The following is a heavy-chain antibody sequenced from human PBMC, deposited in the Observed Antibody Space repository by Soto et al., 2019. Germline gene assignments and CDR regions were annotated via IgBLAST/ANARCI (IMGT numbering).Heavy chain of an antibody. CDR2: IYYSGST. CDR3: ARASQCKSYFGRFAWLDY. CDR1: GGSISSYY. V-gene: IGHV4-59*12. D-gene: IGHD3-9*01. Sequence: SETLSLTCTVSGGSISSYYWSWIRQPPGKGLEWIGYIYYSGSTNYNPSLTGRVIMSLDTSKNQFSRQLTSVTAADTAVYYCARASQCKSYFGRFAWLDYWGQGTLVTVSS. J-gene: IGHJ4*02.